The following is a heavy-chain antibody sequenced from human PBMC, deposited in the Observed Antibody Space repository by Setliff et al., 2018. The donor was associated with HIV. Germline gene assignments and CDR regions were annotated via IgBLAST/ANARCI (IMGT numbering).Heavy chain of an antibody. CDR3: GRQVPVPGVAVTPIDY. CDR2: IFYTGST. D-gene: IGHD3-22*01. J-gene: IGHJ4*02. Sequence: PSETLSLTCTVSGGSISSGSYYWTWLRQFPGKGLEWIGFIFYTGSTTYNPSLNSRVTIPVDTSKNQFSLKLSSVTAADTAVYYCGRQVPVPGVAVTPIDYWGQGTLVTVSS. V-gene: IGHV4-61*01. CDR1: GGSISSGSYY.